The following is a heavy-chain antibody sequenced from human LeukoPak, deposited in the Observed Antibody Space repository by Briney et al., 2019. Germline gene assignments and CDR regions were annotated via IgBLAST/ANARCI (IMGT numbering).Heavy chain of an antibody. CDR3: AREIAMAGKTFDN. J-gene: IGHJ4*02. V-gene: IGHV1-46*01. D-gene: IGHD6-19*01. CDR1: GGTFSSYA. CDR2: INPSGDST. Sequence: ASVKVSCKASGGTFSSYAISWVRQAPGQGLEWMGTINPSGDSTTYAQEFQGRVTMTRDTSTSTFYMELSSLRSEDTAVYYCAREIAMAGKTFDNWGQGTLVTVSS.